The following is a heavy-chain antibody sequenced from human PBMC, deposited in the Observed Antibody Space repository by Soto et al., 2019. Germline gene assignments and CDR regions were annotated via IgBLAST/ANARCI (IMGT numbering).Heavy chain of an antibody. Sequence: QVQLVQSGAEMQQPGASVRVSCKASGGTFSKYAFSWVRQAPGQGLEWLGGTIPMFGTPNYAQELQVRVAISADESTATVYMELSSLSSEDTAVYFCARPLRDRNYYYGMAVWGQGTTVTVSS. V-gene: IGHV1-69*01. J-gene: IGHJ6*02. CDR3: ARPLRDRNYYYGMAV. CDR2: TIPMFGTP. CDR1: GGTFSKYA. D-gene: IGHD3-22*01.